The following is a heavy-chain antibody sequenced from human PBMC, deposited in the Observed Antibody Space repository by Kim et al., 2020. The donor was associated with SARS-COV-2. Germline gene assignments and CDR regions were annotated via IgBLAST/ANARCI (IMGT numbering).Heavy chain of an antibody. CDR2: ISSSGSTI. D-gene: IGHD6-13*01. Sequence: GGSLRLSCAASGFTFSSYEMNWVRQAPGKGLEWVSYISSSGSTIYYADSVKGRFTISRDNAKNSLYLQMNSLRAEDTAVYYCAREEIAAAGMGYWGQGTLVTVSS. J-gene: IGHJ4*02. CDR3: AREEIAAAGMGY. CDR1: GFTFSSYE. V-gene: IGHV3-48*03.